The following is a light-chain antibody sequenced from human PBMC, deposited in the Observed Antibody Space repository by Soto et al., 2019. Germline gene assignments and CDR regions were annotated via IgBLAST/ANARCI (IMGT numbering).Light chain of an antibody. CDR1: RSFASSY. J-gene: IGKJ2*01. V-gene: IGKV3-20*01. CDR2: AAS. Sequence: PGERATLSCRASRSFASSYLGWYQQKPGQAPRLLIYAASTRATGIPDRFSGSGSATDFTLTISRLEPEDSAVYYCQHYDSSPPYTFGQGTKLEIK. CDR3: QHYDSSPPYT.